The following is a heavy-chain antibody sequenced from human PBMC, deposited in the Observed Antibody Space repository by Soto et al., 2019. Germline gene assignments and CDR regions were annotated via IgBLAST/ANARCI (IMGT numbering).Heavy chain of an antibody. Sequence: SETLSLTCAVYGGSFSGYYWSWIRQPPGKGLEWIGEINHSGSTNYNPSLKSRVTISVDTSKNQFSLKLSSVTAADTAVYYCARGTGYCSGGSCDSTRFGYYFDYWGQGTLVTVSS. V-gene: IGHV4-34*01. D-gene: IGHD2-15*01. J-gene: IGHJ4*02. CDR3: ARGTGYCSGGSCDSTRFGYYFDY. CDR1: GGSFSGYY. CDR2: INHSGST.